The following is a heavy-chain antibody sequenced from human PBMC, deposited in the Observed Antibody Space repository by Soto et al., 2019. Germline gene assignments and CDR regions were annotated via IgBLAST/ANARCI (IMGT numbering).Heavy chain of an antibody. CDR2: IYYSGST. J-gene: IGHJ4*02. V-gene: IGHV4-4*02. CDR3: ARDSRVQYSGYDEFDY. D-gene: IGHD5-12*01. CDR1: SGSISSSNW. Sequence: SETLSLTCAVSSGSISSSNWWSWVRQPPGKGLEWIGEIYYSGSTNYNPSLKSRVTISVDTSKNQFSLKLSSVTAADTTVYYCARDSRVQYSGYDEFDYWGQGTLVTVSS.